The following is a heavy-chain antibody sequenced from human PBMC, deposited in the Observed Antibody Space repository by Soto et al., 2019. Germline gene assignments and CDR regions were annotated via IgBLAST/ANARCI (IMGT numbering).Heavy chain of an antibody. D-gene: IGHD1-1*01. CDR1: GYTFSDYY. CDR2: INPNSGGT. V-gene: IGHV1-2*02. CDR3: AREPATATPEGVDF. Sequence: QVQLVQSGAEVRKPGASVKVSCKASGYTFSDYYIHWVRQAPGQGLEWMGWINPNSGGTKYAPKFQGGVTMTMDTSITTAYMELSRLRFGDTAVYYCAREPATATPEGVDFWGQGTLVTVSS. J-gene: IGHJ4*02.